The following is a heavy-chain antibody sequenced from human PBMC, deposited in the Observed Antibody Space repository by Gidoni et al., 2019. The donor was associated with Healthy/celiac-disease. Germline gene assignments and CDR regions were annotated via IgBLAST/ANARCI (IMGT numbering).Heavy chain of an antibody. V-gene: IGHV3-30*18. J-gene: IGHJ3*02. CDR2: ISYDGSNK. CDR3: AKVWVVVIEPVDAFDI. CDR1: GFTFSSYG. D-gene: IGHD3-22*01. Sequence: QVQLVESGGGVVQPGRSLRLSCAASGFTFSSYGMHWVRQAPGKGLEWVAVISYDGSNKYYADSVKGRFTISRDNSKNTLYLQMNSLRAEDTAVYYCAKVWVVVIEPVDAFDIWGQGTMVTVSS.